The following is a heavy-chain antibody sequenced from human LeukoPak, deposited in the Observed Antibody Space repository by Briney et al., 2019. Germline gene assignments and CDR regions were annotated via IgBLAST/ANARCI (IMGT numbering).Heavy chain of an antibody. CDR1: GGSISSHY. Sequence: SETLSLTCTVSGGSISSHYWSWIRQPPGKGLEWIGYIYYSGSTDYNPSLKSRVTMSVDTSKNQFSLKLNSVTAADTAVYYCARGGWSLDYWGQGTLVPVSS. J-gene: IGHJ4*02. CDR3: ARGGWSLDY. D-gene: IGHD6-19*01. V-gene: IGHV4-59*11. CDR2: IYYSGST.